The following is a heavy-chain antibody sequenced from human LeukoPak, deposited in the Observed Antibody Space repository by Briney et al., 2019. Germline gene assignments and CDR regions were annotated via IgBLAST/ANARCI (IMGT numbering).Heavy chain of an antibody. CDR1: GFTFSNYG. D-gene: IGHD3-10*02. CDR2: IRSDGINK. Sequence: GGSLRLSCAASGFTFSNYGMHWVRQAPGKGLEWVAFIRSDGINKYHADSVKGRFTISRDNSKNTLYLQMNSLRAEDTAVYYCAELGITMIGGVWGKGTTVTISS. J-gene: IGHJ6*04. CDR3: AELGITMIGGV. V-gene: IGHV3-30*02.